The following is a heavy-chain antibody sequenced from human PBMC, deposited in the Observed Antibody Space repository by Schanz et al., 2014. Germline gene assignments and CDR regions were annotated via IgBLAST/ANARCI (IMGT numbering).Heavy chain of an antibody. V-gene: IGHV3-74*01. Sequence: EVQLVQSGGGLVQPGGSLRLSCAASGFTFSSHWMHWVRQDPGKGLVWVARINGDGSNTNYADSVKGRFTISRDNAKNSLYLQMNSLRAEDTAVYYCARIGGSVFDYWAQGTLGTVSS. CDR2: INGDGSNT. D-gene: IGHD3-10*01. J-gene: IGHJ4*02. CDR1: GFTFSSHW. CDR3: ARIGGSVFDY.